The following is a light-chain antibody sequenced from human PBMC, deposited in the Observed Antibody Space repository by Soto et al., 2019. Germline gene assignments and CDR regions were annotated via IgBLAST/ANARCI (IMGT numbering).Light chain of an antibody. CDR1: QSLSGL. CDR2: DAS. V-gene: IGKV1-5*01. J-gene: IGKJ1*01. Sequence: DIQMTQSPSTLSASVGDRVTITCRASQSLSGLLAWYQQKPGKAPKLLIYDASSLESGVPSRFSGSGSGTVFTLTISSLQPDDFATYFCQQYSSYWTFGQGTKVEIK. CDR3: QQYSSYWT.